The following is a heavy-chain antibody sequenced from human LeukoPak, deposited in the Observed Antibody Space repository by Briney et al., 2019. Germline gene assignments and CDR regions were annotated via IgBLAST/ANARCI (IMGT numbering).Heavy chain of an antibody. D-gene: IGHD6-13*01. CDR2: INLDGTDK. Sequence: GGSLRLSCAASGFMSSGYWMSWVRQPPGKGLEWVANINLDGTDKNYGDSVRGRFTIARDNAKNSLYLQMNSLRVEDTGVYYCAREMPSGSCWFDSWGQGTLVTVS. CDR3: AREMPSGSCWFDS. J-gene: IGHJ5*01. V-gene: IGHV3-7*01. CDR1: GFMSSGYW.